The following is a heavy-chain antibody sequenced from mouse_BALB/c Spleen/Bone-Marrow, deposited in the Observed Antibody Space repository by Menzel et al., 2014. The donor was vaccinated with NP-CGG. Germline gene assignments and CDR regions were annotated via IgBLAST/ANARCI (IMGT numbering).Heavy chain of an antibody. D-gene: IGHD2-1*01. V-gene: IGHV1-26*01. J-gene: IGHJ2*01. CDR1: GYSLTGHT. CDR3: AYGNFDY. CDR2: INPYTGGT. Sequence: EVQLVESGPELVKPGASMKISCKTSGYSLTGHTMNWVKQSHGKNLEWIGLINPYTGGTSYNQKFKGKATLTVDKSSSTAYMELLSLTSEDSAAYFCAYGNFDYWGQGTTLTVS.